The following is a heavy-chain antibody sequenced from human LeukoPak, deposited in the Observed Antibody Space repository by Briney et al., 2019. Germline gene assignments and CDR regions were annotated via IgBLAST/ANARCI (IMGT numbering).Heavy chain of an antibody. Sequence: SETLSLTCTVSGGSLNSTSNYWGWVRQPPGKGLEWIGSIYYSGSTSYNPSLKSRVTISVDTSKNQFSLKLSSVTAADTAVYYCARTLSSSGAFDIWGQGTMVTVSS. CDR2: IYYSGST. J-gene: IGHJ3*02. CDR1: GGSLNSTSNY. V-gene: IGHV4-39*07. D-gene: IGHD6-13*01. CDR3: ARTLSSSGAFDI.